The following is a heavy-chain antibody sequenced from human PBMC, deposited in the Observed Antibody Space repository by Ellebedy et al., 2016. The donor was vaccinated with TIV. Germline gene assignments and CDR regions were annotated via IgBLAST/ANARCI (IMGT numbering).Heavy chain of an antibody. Sequence: MPSETLSLTCTVSGYSISSGYFWGWIRQPPGKGLEWIGSIYHSGNTYYNPSLKGRVTISVDTSKNQFSLKLSSVTAADTAVYSCARDRGSTVFDPWGQGTLVTVSS. J-gene: IGHJ5*02. D-gene: IGHD4-17*01. V-gene: IGHV4-38-2*02. CDR1: GYSISSGYF. CDR3: ARDRGSTVFDP. CDR2: IYHSGNT.